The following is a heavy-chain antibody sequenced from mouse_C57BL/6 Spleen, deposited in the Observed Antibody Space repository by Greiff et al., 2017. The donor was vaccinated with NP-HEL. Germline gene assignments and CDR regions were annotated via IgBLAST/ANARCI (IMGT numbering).Heavy chain of an antibody. CDR2: IYPGDGDT. J-gene: IGHJ4*01. Sequence: QVQLQQSGPELVKPGASVKISCKASGYAFSSSWMNWVKQRPGKGLEWIGRIYPGDGDTNYNGKFKGKATLTADKSSSTAYMQLSSLTSEDSAVYFCARNYGSGYAMDYWGQGTSVTVSS. D-gene: IGHD1-1*01. CDR1: GYAFSSSW. CDR3: ARNYGSGYAMDY. V-gene: IGHV1-82*01.